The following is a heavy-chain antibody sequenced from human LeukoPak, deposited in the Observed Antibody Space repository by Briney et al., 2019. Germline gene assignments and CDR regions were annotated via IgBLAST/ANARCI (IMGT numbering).Heavy chain of an antibody. D-gene: IGHD3-10*01. J-gene: IGHJ4*02. V-gene: IGHV3-23*01. CDR1: RITLSNYG. CDR2: LSGSGGGT. CDR3: AKRGVVIRVFLVGFHKEAYYFDS. Sequence: GGSLRLSCAVSRITLSNYGMSWVRQAPGKGLEWVAGLSGSGGGTNYADSVQGRFTISRDNPKNTLYLQMSSLRAEDTAVYFCAKRGVVIRVFLVGFHKEAYYFDSWGQGALVTVSS.